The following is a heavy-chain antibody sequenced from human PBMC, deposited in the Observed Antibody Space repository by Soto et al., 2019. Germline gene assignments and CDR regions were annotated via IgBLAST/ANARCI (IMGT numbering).Heavy chain of an antibody. CDR1: GFTFSSYG. CDR2: INSDGSST. D-gene: IGHD3-3*01. J-gene: IGHJ3*02. Sequence: GGSLRLSXAASGFTFSSYGMHWVRQAPGKGLVWVSRINSDGSSTSYADSVKGRFTISRDNAKNTLYLQMNSLRAEDTAVYYCARCDVRSFGVVIIAASDIWGQGTMVTVSS. CDR3: ARCDVRSFGVVIIAASDI. V-gene: IGHV3-74*01.